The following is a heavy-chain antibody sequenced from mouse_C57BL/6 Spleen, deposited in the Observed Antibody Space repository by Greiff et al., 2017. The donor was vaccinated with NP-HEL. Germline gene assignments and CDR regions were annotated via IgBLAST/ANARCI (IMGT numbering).Heavy chain of an antibody. CDR3: ARHPLITTVDWFAY. CDR1: GFTFSSYG. J-gene: IGHJ3*01. CDR2: ISSGGSYT. V-gene: IGHV5-6*02. Sequence: DVMLVESGGDLVKPGGSLKLSCAASGFTFSSYGMSWVRQTPDKRLEWVATISSGGSYTYYPDSVKGRFTISRDNAKNTLYLQMSSLKSEDTAMYYCARHPLITTVDWFAYWGQGTLVTVSA. D-gene: IGHD1-1*01.